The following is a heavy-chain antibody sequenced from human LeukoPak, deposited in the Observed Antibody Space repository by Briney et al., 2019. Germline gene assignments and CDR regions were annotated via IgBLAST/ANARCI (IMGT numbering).Heavy chain of an antibody. CDR3: ARCAEYYYGSGSYCWFDP. CDR2: IIPIFGTA. V-gene: IGHV1-69*05. CDR1: GGTFSSYA. D-gene: IGHD3-10*01. Sequence: SVKVSCKASGGTFSSYAISWVRQAPGQGLEWMGGIIPIFGTANYAQKLQGRVTMTTDTSTSTAYMELRSLRSDDTAVYYCARCAEYYYGSGSYCWFDPWGQGTLVTVSS. J-gene: IGHJ5*02.